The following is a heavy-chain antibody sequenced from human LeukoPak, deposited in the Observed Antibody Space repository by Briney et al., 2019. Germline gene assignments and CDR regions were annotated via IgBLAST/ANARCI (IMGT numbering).Heavy chain of an antibody. CDR2: IGGSGAGT. V-gene: IGHV3-23*01. CDR1: GLTFSSSA. Sequence: GSLRLSCAASGLTFSSSAMSWVRQAPGKGLEWVSGIGGSGAGTYYAVSVKGRFTISRDNSKNTLYLQMNSLRAEDTAVYYCATTLHSGYYDLYWGQGTLVTVSS. J-gene: IGHJ4*02. D-gene: IGHD3-22*01. CDR3: ATTLHSGYYDLY.